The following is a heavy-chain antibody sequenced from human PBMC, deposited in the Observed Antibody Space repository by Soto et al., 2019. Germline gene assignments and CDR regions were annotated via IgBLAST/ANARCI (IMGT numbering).Heavy chain of an antibody. Sequence: PGESLKISCKGSGYSFTSYWISWVRQMPGKGPEWMGRIDPSDSYTNYSPSFQGHVTISADKSISTAYLQWSSLKASDTAMYYCARWQYCSSTSCPDYYYYGMDVWGQGTTVTVSS. CDR2: IDPSDSYT. D-gene: IGHD2-2*01. J-gene: IGHJ6*02. V-gene: IGHV5-10-1*01. CDR1: GYSFTSYW. CDR3: ARWQYCSSTSCPDYYYYGMDV.